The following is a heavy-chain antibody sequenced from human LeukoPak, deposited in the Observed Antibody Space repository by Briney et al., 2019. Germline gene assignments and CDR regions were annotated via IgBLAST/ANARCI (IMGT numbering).Heavy chain of an antibody. Sequence: GGSLRLSCAASGFTFSSYSMNWVRQAPGKGLEWVSAISGSGDSTYYGDSVKGRFTISRDNSKNTLYLQMNSLRAEDTAVYYCAKTRPLDSSSWSHGDYWGQGTLVTVSS. CDR2: ISGSGDST. J-gene: IGHJ4*02. CDR3: AKTRPLDSSSWSHGDY. V-gene: IGHV3-23*01. CDR1: GFTFSSYS. D-gene: IGHD6-13*01.